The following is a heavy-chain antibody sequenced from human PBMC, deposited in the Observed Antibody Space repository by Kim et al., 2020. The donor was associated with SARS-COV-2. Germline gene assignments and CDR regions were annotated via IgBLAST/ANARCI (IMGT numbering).Heavy chain of an antibody. CDR3: AIDPVAAVANWFYGMDV. Sequence: SVKVSCKTSGGTFSRHTISWVRQAPGRGLEWMGGIIPIFGKANYAQKFQGRVTITADELTPTAYMELYGLTSDDTAIYYCAIDPVAAVANWFYGMDVWGQGTTLTVSS. J-gene: IGHJ6*02. D-gene: IGHD2-15*01. CDR1: GGTFSRHT. CDR2: IIPIFGKA. V-gene: IGHV1-69*13.